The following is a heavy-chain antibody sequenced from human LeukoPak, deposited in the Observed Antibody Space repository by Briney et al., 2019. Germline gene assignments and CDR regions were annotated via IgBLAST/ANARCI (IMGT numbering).Heavy chain of an antibody. CDR3: ATYYYYGMDV. Sequence: ASVKVSCKASGYTFTGHYMQWVRQAPGQGLEWMGWINPNSGGTNYAQKFQGRVTMTRDTSISTAYMELSRLRSDDTAVYYCATYYYYGMDVWGQGTTVTVSS. CDR1: GYTFTGHY. CDR2: INPNSGGT. J-gene: IGHJ6*02. V-gene: IGHV1-2*02.